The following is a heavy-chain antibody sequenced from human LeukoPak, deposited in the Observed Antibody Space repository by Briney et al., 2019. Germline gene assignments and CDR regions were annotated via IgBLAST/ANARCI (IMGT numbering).Heavy chain of an antibody. CDR2: IYYSGST. D-gene: IGHD3-22*01. Sequence: SETLSLTCTVSGGSISSYYWSWIRQPPGKGLEWIGYIYYSGSTNYNPSLKSRVTISVDTSKNQFSLKLSSVTAADTAVYYCARDRHYYDSSGYYRGRWFGPWGQGTLVTVSS. J-gene: IGHJ5*02. CDR1: GGSISSYY. CDR3: ARDRHYYDSSGYYRGRWFGP. V-gene: IGHV4-59*01.